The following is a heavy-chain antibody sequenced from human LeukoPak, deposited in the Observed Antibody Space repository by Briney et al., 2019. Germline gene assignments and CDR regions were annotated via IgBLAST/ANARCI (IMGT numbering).Heavy chain of an antibody. CDR2: IRYDGSNK. Sequence: PGGSLRLSCAASEFTFNSYGMHWVRQAPGKGLEWVAFIRYDGSNKYYADSVKGRFTISRDNSKHTLYLQMNSLRAEDTAVYYCAKDPTHYRVWDYYETIGLSYWGQGTLVTVSS. D-gene: IGHD3-22*01. J-gene: IGHJ4*02. CDR3: AKDPTHYRVWDYYETIGLSY. V-gene: IGHV3-30*02. CDR1: EFTFNSYG.